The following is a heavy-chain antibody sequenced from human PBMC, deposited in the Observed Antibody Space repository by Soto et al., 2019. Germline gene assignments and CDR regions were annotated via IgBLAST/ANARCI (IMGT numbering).Heavy chain of an antibody. J-gene: IGHJ3*02. CDR1: GFTFSSFG. Sequence: QVQLVESGGGVVQSGRSPRLSCAASGFTFSSFGMHWVRQAPGKGLEWVALIWHAGTFTHYADSVKGRFTISRDNSKNMLYLQMNSLRADDTAVYYCARDRHFRGGPDDIWGQGTMVTVSS. V-gene: IGHV3-33*01. D-gene: IGHD3-3*02. CDR2: IWHAGTFT. CDR3: ARDRHFRGGPDDI.